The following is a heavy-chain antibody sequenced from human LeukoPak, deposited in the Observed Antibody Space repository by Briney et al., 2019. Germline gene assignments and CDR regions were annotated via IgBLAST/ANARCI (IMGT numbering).Heavy chain of an antibody. D-gene: IGHD4-23*01. V-gene: IGHV3-30-3*01. J-gene: IGHJ4*02. CDR2: ILPDGGNK. Sequence: GGSLRLSCAASGFTFSSTSMSWVRQAPGKGLEWVAAILPDGGNKHYADSVKGRVTISRDNSKNTLYLQMNSLRAEDTALYYCAIMTTVVTNFDYWGQGTLVTVSS. CDR1: GFTFSSTS. CDR3: AIMTTVVTNFDY.